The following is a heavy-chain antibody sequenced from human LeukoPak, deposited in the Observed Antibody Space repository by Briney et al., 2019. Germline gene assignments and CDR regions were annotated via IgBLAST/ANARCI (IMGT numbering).Heavy chain of an antibody. CDR1: RFTFSSYA. Sequence: GGSLRLSCAAPRFTFSSYAMSWVRQAPGKGLEWVSGIGASGGSTYYADSVKGRFTISRDNSKNTLYLQMNSLRAEDTAVYYCAKGSNYYDSSGYHPVDDYWGQGTLVTVSS. J-gene: IGHJ4*02. V-gene: IGHV3-23*01. CDR3: AKGSNYYDSSGYHPVDDY. D-gene: IGHD3-22*01. CDR2: IGASGGST.